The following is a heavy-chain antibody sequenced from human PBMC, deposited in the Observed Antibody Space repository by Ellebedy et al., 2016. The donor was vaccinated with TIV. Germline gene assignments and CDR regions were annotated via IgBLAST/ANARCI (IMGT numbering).Heavy chain of an antibody. V-gene: IGHV3-43*02. CDR2: ISGDGGST. CDR3: AKDFSNFSPHYYDSSGYHYYYYGMDV. CDR1: GVTFADYA. J-gene: IGHJ6*02. Sequence: PGGSLRLSCAASGVTFADYAMHWGRRAPGKGLEWVSLISGDGGSTYYADSVKGRFTISRDNSKNSLYLQMNSLRTEDTALYYGAKDFSNFSPHYYDSSGYHYYYYGMDVWGQGTTVTVSS. D-gene: IGHD3-22*01.